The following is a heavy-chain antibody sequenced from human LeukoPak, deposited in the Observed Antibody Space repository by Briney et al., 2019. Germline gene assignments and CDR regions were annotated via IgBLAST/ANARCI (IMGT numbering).Heavy chain of an antibody. CDR1: GFSFSSYR. CDR3: ARVFPYDFLGGYYIDY. V-gene: IGHV3-7*01. Sequence: GGSLRLSCEASGFSFSSYRMSWVRQSPGKGLEWVATIKQDESETYYVDSVKGRFTISRDNAKNSLFLQMNSVRAEDTAVYYCARVFPYDFLGGYYIDYWGRGTLVSVSS. CDR2: IKQDESET. D-gene: IGHD3-3*01. J-gene: IGHJ4*02.